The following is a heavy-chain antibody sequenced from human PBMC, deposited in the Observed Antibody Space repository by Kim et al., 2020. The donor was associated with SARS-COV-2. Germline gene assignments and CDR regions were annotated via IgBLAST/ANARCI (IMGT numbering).Heavy chain of an antibody. J-gene: IGHJ4*02. D-gene: IGHD3-10*01. CDR2: IYSGGST. CDR1: GFTVSSNY. Sequence: GGSLRLSCAASGFTVSSNYMSWVRQAPGKGLEWVSVIYSGGSTYYADSVKGRFTISRDNSKNTLYLQMNSLRAEDTAVYYCALSITMVRGGLYFDYWGQGTLVTVSS. V-gene: IGHV3-66*01. CDR3: ALSITMVRGGLYFDY.